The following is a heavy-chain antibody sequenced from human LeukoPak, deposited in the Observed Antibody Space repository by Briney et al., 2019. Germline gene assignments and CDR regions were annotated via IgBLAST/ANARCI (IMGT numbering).Heavy chain of an antibody. CDR1: AFTFSSYN. D-gene: IGHD3-22*01. CDR2: ISTSNSDI. J-gene: IGHJ6*03. Sequence: GGSLRLSCAASAFTFSSYNMNWVRQAPGKGLEWVACISTSNSDIYYADPVKGRFTISRDNAKNSLYLQMNSLRAEDTAVYYCAMSSARSANFYMDVWGKGTTVTVSS. CDR3: AMSSARSANFYMDV. V-gene: IGHV3-21*01.